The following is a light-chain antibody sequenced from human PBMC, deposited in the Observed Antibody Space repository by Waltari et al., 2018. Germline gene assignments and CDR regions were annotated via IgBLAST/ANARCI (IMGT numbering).Light chain of an antibody. CDR1: QDISSY. CDR3: QQRNSYPPS. V-gene: IGKV1-9*01. Sequence: DIQLTQSPSSLSASVGDRVTITCRASQDISSYLAWYQQKPGKAPKLLIYKASSLQIGVPSRFSGSGSGTEFTLTISSLQPEDFAVYYCQQRNSYPPSFGQGTKVEIK. CDR2: KAS. J-gene: IGKJ2*03.